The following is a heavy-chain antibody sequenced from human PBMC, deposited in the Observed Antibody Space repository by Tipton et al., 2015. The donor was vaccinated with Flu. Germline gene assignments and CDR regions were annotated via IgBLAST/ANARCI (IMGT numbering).Heavy chain of an antibody. Sequence: SLRLSCAASGFTLSDYYMSWIRQTPGKGLEWVAHISSGGFSVGYTDSVKGRFTISRDNANSSLSLQMNSLRAEDTAVYYCARTYGYGNWFDIWGQGTLVTVSS. CDR3: ARTYGYGNWFDI. D-gene: IGHD5-18*01. CDR1: GFTLSDYY. CDR2: ISSGGFSV. J-gene: IGHJ5*02. V-gene: IGHV3-11*01.